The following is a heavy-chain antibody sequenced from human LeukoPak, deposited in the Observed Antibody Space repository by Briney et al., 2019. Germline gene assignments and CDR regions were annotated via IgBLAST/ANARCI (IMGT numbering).Heavy chain of an antibody. J-gene: IGHJ4*02. CDR2: ISYDGSNK. D-gene: IGHD6-19*01. Sequence: GGSLRVSCAASGFTFSSYGMHWVRQAPGKGLEWVAVISYDGSNKYYADSVKGRFTISRDNSKNTLYLQMNSLRAEDTAVYYCAKVSIAVAGSFDYWGQGTLVTVSS. CDR3: AKVSIAVAGSFDY. CDR1: GFTFSSYG. V-gene: IGHV3-30*18.